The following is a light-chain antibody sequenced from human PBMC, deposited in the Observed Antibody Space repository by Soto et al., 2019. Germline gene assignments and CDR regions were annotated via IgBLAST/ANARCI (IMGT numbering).Light chain of an antibody. CDR1: QSISSY. Sequence: DIPMTQSPSSLSASVGDRVTITCRASQSISSYLNWFQQKPGKAPKLLIYAASSLQSGVPSRFSGSGSGTDFTLTISSLQPEDVATYYCQQSYSTPKWTFGQGTKVEIK. CDR3: QQSYSTPKWT. V-gene: IGKV1-39*01. CDR2: AAS. J-gene: IGKJ1*01.